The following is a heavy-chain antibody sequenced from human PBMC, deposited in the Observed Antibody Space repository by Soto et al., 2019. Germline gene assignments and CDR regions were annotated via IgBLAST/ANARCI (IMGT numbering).Heavy chain of an antibody. V-gene: IGHV5-10-1*01. CDR3: AAQRATVPTLYYYYGVDV. CDR2: IDPSDSYT. D-gene: IGHD4-17*01. CDR1: GYSFTSYW. J-gene: IGHJ6*02. Sequence: PGESLKISCKGSGYSFTSYWISWVRQMPGKGLEWMGRIDPSDSYTNYSPSFQGHVTISADKSISTAYLQWSSLKASDTAMYYCAAQRATVPTLYYYYGVDVWGQGTTVTVSS.